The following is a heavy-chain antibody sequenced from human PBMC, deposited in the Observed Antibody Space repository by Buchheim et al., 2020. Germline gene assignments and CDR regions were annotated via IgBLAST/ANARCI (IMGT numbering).Heavy chain of an antibody. D-gene: IGHD4-17*01. Sequence: QVQLQESGPGLVKPSQTLSLTCTVSGVSINTGTFYWSWIRQHPGKGLEWIGYVYYTGRAYSNPSLKSRASMSVDTSQNQFSLNVASVTAADTAVYYCARDRGAHDFGPIDYWGQGAL. CDR2: VYYTGRA. CDR1: GVSINTGTFY. J-gene: IGHJ4*02. V-gene: IGHV4-31*03. CDR3: ARDRGAHDFGPIDY.